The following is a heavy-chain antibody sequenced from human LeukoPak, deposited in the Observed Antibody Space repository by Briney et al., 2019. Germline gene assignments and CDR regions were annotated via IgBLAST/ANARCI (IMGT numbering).Heavy chain of an antibody. CDR2: INPNDGST. D-gene: IGHD3-10*01. Sequence: ASVNVSCKASGYTFTSSYVHWVRQTPGQGLEWMGLINPNDGSTSYTEEFQGRVAMTRDTSTSTIYMELSSLRSEDTAVYYCAKAVGDDYGYRYYFDYLGQGTLVTVSS. CDR3: AKAVGDDYGYRYYFDY. CDR1: GYTFTSSY. V-gene: IGHV1-46*01. J-gene: IGHJ4*02.